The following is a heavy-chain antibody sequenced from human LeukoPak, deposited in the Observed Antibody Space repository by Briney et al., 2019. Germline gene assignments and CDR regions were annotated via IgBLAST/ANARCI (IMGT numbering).Heavy chain of an antibody. CDR3: ARHVAIFGVVISWFDP. J-gene: IGHJ5*02. D-gene: IGHD3-3*01. V-gene: IGHV4-39*01. CDR1: GGSISSGSYY. CDR2: IYYSGST. Sequence: PSETLSLTCTVSGGSISSGSYYWGWIRQPPGKGLEWIGSIYYSGSTYYNPSLKSRVTISVDTSKNQFSLKLSSVTAADTAVYYCARHVAIFGVVISWFDPWGQGTLVTVSS.